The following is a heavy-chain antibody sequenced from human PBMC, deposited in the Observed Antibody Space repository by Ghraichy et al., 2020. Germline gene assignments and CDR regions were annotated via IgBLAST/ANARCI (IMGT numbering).Heavy chain of an antibody. CDR3: ARLPGYCSSTTCYTDYYYGMDV. CDR1: GYTFTNYG. Sequence: ASVKVSCKASGYTFTNYGISWVRQAPGQGLEWMGWISAYDENTKYAQKFQGRVTMTTDTSTSTAYMELRSLRSDDTAVYYCARLPGYCSSTTCYTDYYYGMDVWGQGTTVTVSS. D-gene: IGHD2-2*02. J-gene: IGHJ6*02. V-gene: IGHV1-18*04. CDR2: ISAYDENT.